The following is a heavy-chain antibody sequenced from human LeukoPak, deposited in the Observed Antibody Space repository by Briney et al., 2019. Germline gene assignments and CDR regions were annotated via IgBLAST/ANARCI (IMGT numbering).Heavy chain of an antibody. CDR2: IIPIFVTA. V-gene: IGHV1-69*05. Sequence: AVKVSCKPSVGTLSSYALSWVRQAPGQRLEWMGGIIPIFVTANYAQTFQGRVTLTTDKFTSTAYMALRTLRYEDTAGYYCARVSRGERPHSCSIDYWGQGTLVTVSS. CDR3: ARVSRGERPHSCSIDY. D-gene: IGHD2-15*01. CDR1: VGTLSSYA. J-gene: IGHJ4*02.